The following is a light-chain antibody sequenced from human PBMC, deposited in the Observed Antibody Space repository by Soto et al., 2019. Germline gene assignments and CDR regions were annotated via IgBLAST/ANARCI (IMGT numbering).Light chain of an antibody. CDR1: SGSVSTNYY. J-gene: IGLJ3*02. CDR2: STN. Sequence: QTVVTQEPSFSVSPGGTVTLTYGLSSGSVSTNYYPSRYQQTPGQAPRTLIYSTNTRSSGVPDRFSGSILGNKAALTITGAQADDESDYYCVLYMGSGIRVFGGGTKLTVL. V-gene: IGLV8-61*01. CDR3: VLYMGSGIRV.